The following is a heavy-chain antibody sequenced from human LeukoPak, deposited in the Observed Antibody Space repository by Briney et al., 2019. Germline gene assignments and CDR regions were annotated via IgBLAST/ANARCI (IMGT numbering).Heavy chain of an antibody. CDR1: AFTVNSNY. Sequence: PGGSLTLSCAASAFTVNSNYMIWVRQAPGNGLVWGTVIYSGGRTYYADSVKGRFTISRNNSKTTLYLQMNSLRAEDTAVYYCARVIVGGTADDFDIWGQGTMVTVSS. J-gene: IGHJ3*02. V-gene: IGHV3-53*04. D-gene: IGHD1-26*01. CDR3: ARVIVGGTADDFDI. CDR2: IYSGGRT.